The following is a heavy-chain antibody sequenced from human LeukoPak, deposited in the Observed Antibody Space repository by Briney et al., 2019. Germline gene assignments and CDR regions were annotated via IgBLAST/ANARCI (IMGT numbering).Heavy chain of an antibody. CDR1: GYTFTGYY. CDR3: ARGAWASTSSLASDI. Sequence: ASVKVSCKASGYTFTGYYMHWVRQAPGQGLEWMGWINPNSGDTNYAQKFQGRVTMTRDTSISTAYMELSRLRSDDTAVYYCARGAWASTSSLASDIWGQGTMVTVSS. CDR2: INPNSGDT. J-gene: IGHJ3*02. D-gene: IGHD2-2*01. V-gene: IGHV1-2*02.